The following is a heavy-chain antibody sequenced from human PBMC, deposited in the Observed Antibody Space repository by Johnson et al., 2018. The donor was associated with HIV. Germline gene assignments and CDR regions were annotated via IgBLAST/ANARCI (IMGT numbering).Heavy chain of an antibody. D-gene: IGHD6-19*01. Sequence: VQLVESGGGVVQPGRSLRLSCAASGFKFDDYGMSWVRQVPGKGLEWVSGINWNGGSTGYADSVKGRFTISRDNAKNSLYLQMNDLRAEDTALYYCARDSGWGLGAFDMWGQGTMVSVS. CDR1: GFKFDDYG. J-gene: IGHJ3*02. V-gene: IGHV3-20*04. CDR2: INWNGGST. CDR3: ARDSGWGLGAFDM.